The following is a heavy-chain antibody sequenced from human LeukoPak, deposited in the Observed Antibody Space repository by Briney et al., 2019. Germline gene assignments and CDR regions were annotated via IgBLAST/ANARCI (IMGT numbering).Heavy chain of an antibody. J-gene: IGHJ4*02. CDR3: ARGFSGPATPYFDY. CDR1: GGTFSTYA. Sequence: SVKVSCKASGGTFSTYAINWVRQAPGQGLEWMGGIIPIFDTPNYAQKFQGRVTITADKSTSTAYMELSSLRSEDTAVYFCARGFSGPATPYFDYWGQGTLVTVPS. CDR2: IIPIFDTP. V-gene: IGHV1-69*06. D-gene: IGHD2-15*01.